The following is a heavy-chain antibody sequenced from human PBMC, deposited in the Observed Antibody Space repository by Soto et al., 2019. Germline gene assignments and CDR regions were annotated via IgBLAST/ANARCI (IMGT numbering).Heavy chain of an antibody. D-gene: IGHD5-12*01. CDR2: ISPYSGNT. CDR1: GYIFVNYG. CDR3: AXVDXYVTPTPQDV. J-gene: IGHJ6*02. Sequence: QVQLVQSGDEVRKPGSSVKVSCKASGYIFVNYGIAWVRQAPGQGLEWMGWISPYSGNTHYASKVQGRLTMTTDTXTSXAYXXXXXXTSGXXAXYXCAXVDXYVTPTPQDVWGQGTTVTVSS. V-gene: IGHV1-18*01.